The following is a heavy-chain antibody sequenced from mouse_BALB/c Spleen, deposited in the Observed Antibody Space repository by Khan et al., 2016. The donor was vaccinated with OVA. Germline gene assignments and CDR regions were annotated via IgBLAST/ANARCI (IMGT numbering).Heavy chain of an antibody. Sequence: VQLQQSGTVPARPGASVKMSCKASGYSFTSYWMHWVTQRPGQGLEWIGAFYPGSSDTRYNQMFKDRAKLTAVTSASTVYMELSSLTNEDFAVYYCTRSYGSFYFDYWGQGTTLTVSS. CDR2: FYPGSSDT. CDR1: GYSFTSYW. D-gene: IGHD2-2*01. J-gene: IGHJ2*01. CDR3: TRSYGSFYFDY. V-gene: IGHV1-5*01.